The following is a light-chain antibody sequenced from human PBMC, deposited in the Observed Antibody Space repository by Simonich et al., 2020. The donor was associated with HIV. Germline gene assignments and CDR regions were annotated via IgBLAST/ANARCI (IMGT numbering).Light chain of an antibody. Sequence: DIQMTQSPSTLSASVGDRVTITCRASQSISSYLNWYQNKPGKAPKLLIYKASSLESGVPSRFSGSGSGTEFTLTISSLQPDDFATYYCQQYNSYSPLTFGGGTKVRSN. CDR1: QSISSY. V-gene: IGKV1-5*03. CDR2: KAS. CDR3: QQYNSYSPLT. J-gene: IGKJ4*01.